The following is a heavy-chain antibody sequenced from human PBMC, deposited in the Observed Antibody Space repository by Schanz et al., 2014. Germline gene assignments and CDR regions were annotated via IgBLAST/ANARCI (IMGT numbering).Heavy chain of an antibody. D-gene: IGHD7-27*01. CDR2: IKKDGSEK. J-gene: IGHJ3*02. CDR1: GFSFVDAW. Sequence: EVQVVESGGGLVQPGGSLRLSCAASGFSFVDAWMSWVRQAPGRGLEWVATIKKDGSEKYNVDAVKGRFTISRDNAENSVYLEMKSLRAEDTAMYYCARENLNWEAFDIWGQGTVVTVSS. V-gene: IGHV3-7*01. CDR3: ARENLNWEAFDI.